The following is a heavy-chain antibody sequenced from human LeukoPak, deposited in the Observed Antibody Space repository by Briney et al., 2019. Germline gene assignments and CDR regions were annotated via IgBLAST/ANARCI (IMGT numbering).Heavy chain of an antibody. CDR2: ITYDANNK. D-gene: IGHD2-8*01. CDR1: GLTFSDYG. V-gene: IGHV3-30*03. CDR3: ARVRGLYGRGYYAMDV. Sequence: QTGGSLRLSCAASGLTFSDYGMHWARQAPGKGLEWVAVITYDANNKYYADSVRGRLTISRDNAKNTLYLQMNSLRVNDTAVYYCARVRGLYGRGYYAMDVWGQGTKVTVSS. J-gene: IGHJ6*02.